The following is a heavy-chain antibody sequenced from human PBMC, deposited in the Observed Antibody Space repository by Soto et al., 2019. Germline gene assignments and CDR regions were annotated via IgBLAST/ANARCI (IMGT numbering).Heavy chain of an antibody. D-gene: IGHD6-13*01. J-gene: IGHJ6*03. Sequence: ASVKVSCKASGYTFTGYYMHWVRQAPGQGLEWMGWINPNSGGTNYAQKFQGWVTMTRDTSISTAYMELSRLRSDDTAVYYCEREGVQQLDHGPAGYCYMDVWGKGTTVTVSS. CDR1: GYTFTGYY. CDR2: INPNSGGT. V-gene: IGHV1-2*04. CDR3: EREGVQQLDHGPAGYCYMDV.